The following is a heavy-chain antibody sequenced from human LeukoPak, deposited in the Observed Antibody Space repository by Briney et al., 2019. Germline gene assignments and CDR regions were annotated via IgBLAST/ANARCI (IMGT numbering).Heavy chain of an antibody. V-gene: IGHV3-33*01. Sequence: GGSLRLSCAASGFTFSSYGMHWVRQAPGKGLEWVALIWYDGSNKYYADSVKGRFTISRDNSKNTVYLQMNSLRAEDTAVYYCASRRGGVVGDYWGQGTLVTVSS. D-gene: IGHD3-16*01. J-gene: IGHJ4*02. CDR2: IWYDGSNK. CDR3: ASRRGGVVGDY. CDR1: GFTFSSYG.